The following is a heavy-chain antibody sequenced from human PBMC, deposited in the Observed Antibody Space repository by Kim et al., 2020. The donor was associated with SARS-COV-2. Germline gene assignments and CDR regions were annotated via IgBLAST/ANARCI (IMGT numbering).Heavy chain of an antibody. Sequence: SETLSLTCAVYGGSFSGYYWSWIRQPPGKGLEWIGEINHSGSTNYNPSLKSRVTISVDTSKNQFSLKLSSVTAADTAVYYCARRRYGISIDYWGQGTLVTVSS. CDR3: ARRRYGISIDY. CDR1: GGSFSGYY. D-gene: IGHD1-1*01. CDR2: INHSGST. J-gene: IGHJ4*02. V-gene: IGHV4-34*01.